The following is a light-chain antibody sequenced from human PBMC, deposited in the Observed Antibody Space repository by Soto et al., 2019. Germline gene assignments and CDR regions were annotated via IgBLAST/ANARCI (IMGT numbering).Light chain of an antibody. Sequence: ETVLTQSPGTLSLSPGERATLSCRASQSVSSNYLAWYQQKPGQAPRLLIYGASTRATGIPDRFSGSGSGTDFTLTISRLEPEDFAVYSCQQFGRSPPSLTFGQGTKVEIK. CDR1: QSVSSNY. J-gene: IGKJ1*01. V-gene: IGKV3-20*01. CDR3: QQFGRSPPSLT. CDR2: GAS.